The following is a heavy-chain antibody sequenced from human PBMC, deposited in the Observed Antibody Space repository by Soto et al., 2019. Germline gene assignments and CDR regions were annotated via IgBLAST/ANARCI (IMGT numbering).Heavy chain of an antibody. Sequence: EVQLVESGGGLVQPGGSLRLSCAASGFTFNSYWMTWVRQAPGKGLEWVANIKPDGSEKYYVDSVKGRFTISRDNAKKSLYLQMNSLRAEDTAVYYCARGWGLDPWGQGTLVTVSS. CDR1: GFTFNSYW. CDR3: ARGWGLDP. CDR2: IKPDGSEK. V-gene: IGHV3-7*04. D-gene: IGHD1-26*01. J-gene: IGHJ5*02.